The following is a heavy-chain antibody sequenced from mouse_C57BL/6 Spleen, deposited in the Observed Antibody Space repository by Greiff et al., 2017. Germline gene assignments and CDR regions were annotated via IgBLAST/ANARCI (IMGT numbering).Heavy chain of an antibody. V-gene: IGHV1-18*01. J-gene: IGHJ1*03. D-gene: IGHD1-1*01. Sequence: EVQLQQSGPELVKPGASVKIPCKASGYTFTDYNMDWVKQSHGKSLEWIGDINPNNGGTIYNQKFKGKATLTVDKSSSTAYMELRSLTSEDTTVYYCARYYYGSSYWYFDVWGTGTTVTVSS. CDR1: GYTFTDYN. CDR2: INPNNGGT. CDR3: ARYYYGSSYWYFDV.